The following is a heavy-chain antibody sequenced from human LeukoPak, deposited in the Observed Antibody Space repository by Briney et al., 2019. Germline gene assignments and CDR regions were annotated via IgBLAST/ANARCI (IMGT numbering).Heavy chain of an antibody. V-gene: IGHV3-11*01. D-gene: IGHD4/OR15-4a*01. J-gene: IGHJ4*02. CDR1: GFTFSDYY. CDR3: ARRAGAYSHPYDY. CDR2: ISSSGSTI. Sequence: GGSLRLSCAASGFTFSDYYMSWIRQAPGKGLEWVSYISSSGSTIYYADSVKGRFTISRDNSKNTLYLQMNSLRAEDTAVYYCARRAGAYSHPYDYWGQGTLVTVSS.